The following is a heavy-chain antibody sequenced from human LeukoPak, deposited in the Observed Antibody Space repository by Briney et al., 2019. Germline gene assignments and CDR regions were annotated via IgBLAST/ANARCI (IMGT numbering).Heavy chain of an antibody. CDR3: ATVFNQGYENSGFRFDY. CDR1: GYTLTELS. V-gene: IGHV1-24*01. Sequence: GASVKVSCKVSGYTLTELSMHWVRQAPGKGLEWTGGFDPEDGETIYAQKFQGRVTMTEDTSTDTAYMELSSLRSEDTAVYYCATVFNQGYENSGFRFDYWGQGTLVTVSS. J-gene: IGHJ4*02. CDR2: FDPEDGET. D-gene: IGHD3-22*01.